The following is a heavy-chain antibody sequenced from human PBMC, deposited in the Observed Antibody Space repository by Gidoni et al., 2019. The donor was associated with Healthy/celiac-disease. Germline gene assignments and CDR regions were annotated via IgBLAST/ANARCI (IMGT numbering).Heavy chain of an antibody. CDR1: GFTFSHAW. V-gene: IGHV3-15*01. CDR3: TTDVVTSYAFDI. D-gene: IGHD4-4*01. CDR2: IKSKPDGGTT. Sequence: EVQLVESGGGLVKPGGSLRLSCAASGFTFSHAWMSWVRRAPGKGLEWVGRIKSKPDGGTTDYAAPVKGRFTISRDDSKNTLYLQMNSLKTEDTAVYYCTTDVVTSYAFDIWGQGTMVTVSS. J-gene: IGHJ3*02.